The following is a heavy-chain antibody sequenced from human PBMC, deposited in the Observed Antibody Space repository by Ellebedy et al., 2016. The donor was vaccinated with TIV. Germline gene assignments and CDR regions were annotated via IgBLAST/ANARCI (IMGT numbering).Heavy chain of an antibody. CDR1: GFTFSRYA. CDR2: IVGSGA. V-gene: IGHV3-23*01. D-gene: IGHD2-21*02. CDR3: AKDRTSGDGYWVFDS. J-gene: IGHJ4*02. Sequence: GESLKISCVASGFTFSRYAMSWVRQAPGKGLEWVSGIVGSGAEKYADSVKGRFTISRDNSKRTVDLQMRSVRAEDTAVYFCAKDRTSGDGYWVFDSWGQGTMVSVSS.